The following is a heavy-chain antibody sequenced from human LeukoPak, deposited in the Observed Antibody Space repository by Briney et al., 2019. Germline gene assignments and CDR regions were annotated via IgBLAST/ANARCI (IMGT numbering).Heavy chain of an antibody. CDR2: ISSSGNT. D-gene: IGHD3-3*01. CDR1: GGSTSGGNYY. CDR3: ARLGAGPTYYDFWSGYSSFYFDY. V-gene: IGHV4-39*02. Sequence: SETLSLTCIVSGGSTSGGNYYWGWIRRPPGKGLEWIGGISSSGNTYYNPSLKSRITISVDTSKNHFSLKLSSVTAADTAVYYCARLGAGPTYYDFWSGYSSFYFDYWGQGTLVTVS. J-gene: IGHJ4*02.